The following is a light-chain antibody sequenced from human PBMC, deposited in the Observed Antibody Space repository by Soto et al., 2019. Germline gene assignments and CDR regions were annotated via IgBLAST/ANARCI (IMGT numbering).Light chain of an antibody. V-gene: IGKV1-9*01. J-gene: IGKJ5*01. CDR1: QGISSY. CDR2: AAS. CDR3: QQLNSYPIT. Sequence: DIQLTQSPSFLSASVGDGVTITCRASQGISSYLAWYQRKPGKAPKRLIYAASTLQSGVPSRFSGSGSGTEFTLTISSLQPEDFATYYCQQLNSYPITFGQGTRLEIK.